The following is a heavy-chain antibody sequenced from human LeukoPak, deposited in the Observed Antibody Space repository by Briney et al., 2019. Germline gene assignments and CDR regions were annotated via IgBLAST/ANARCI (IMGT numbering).Heavy chain of an antibody. D-gene: IGHD6-13*01. V-gene: IGHV1-2*02. CDR3: ASSLTGTGADGTVNYFDY. Sequence: GASVKVSCKASGYTFTGYYMHWVRQAPGQGLEWMGWINPDSGGTNYGQKFQGRVTMTRDTSINTAYMELSRLISDDTAVYYCASSLTGTGADGTVNYFDYWGQGTLVTVSS. CDR1: GYTFTGYY. CDR2: INPDSGGT. J-gene: IGHJ4*02.